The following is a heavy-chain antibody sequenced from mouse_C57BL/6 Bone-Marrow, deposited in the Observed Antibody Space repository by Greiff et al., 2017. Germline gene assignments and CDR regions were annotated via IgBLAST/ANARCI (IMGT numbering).Heavy chain of an antibody. CDR1: GFTFTDYY. CDR2: IRNKANGYTT. CDR3: ARYDYDGSSLAWFAY. D-gene: IGHD1-1*01. Sequence: EVQRVESGGGLVQPGGSLSLSCAASGFTFTDYYMSWVRQPPGKALEWLGFIRNKANGYTTEYSASVKGRFTISRDNSQSILYLQMNALRAEDRATYYCARYDYDGSSLAWFAYWGQGTLVTVSA. V-gene: IGHV7-3*01. J-gene: IGHJ3*01.